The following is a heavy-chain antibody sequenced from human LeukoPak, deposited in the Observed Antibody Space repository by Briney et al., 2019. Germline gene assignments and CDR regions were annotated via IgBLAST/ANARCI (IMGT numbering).Heavy chain of an antibody. CDR2: IYYSGST. V-gene: IGHV4-59*06. D-gene: IGHD2-2*01. CDR3: ARENSDIVVVPAAMSGNWFDP. Sequence: SETLSLTCTVSGGSISSYYWSWIRQPPGKGLEWIGYIYYSGSTYYNPSLKSRVTISVDTSKNQFSLKLSSVTAADTAVYYCARENSDIVVVPAAMSGNWFDPWGQGTLVTVSS. J-gene: IGHJ5*02. CDR1: GGSISSYY.